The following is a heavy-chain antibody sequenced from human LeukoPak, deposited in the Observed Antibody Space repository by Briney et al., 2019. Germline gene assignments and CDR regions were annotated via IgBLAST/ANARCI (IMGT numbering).Heavy chain of an antibody. J-gene: IGHJ4*02. CDR3: ARVPDGIRFDY. CDR1: GGSLSDDF. Sequence: SETLSLTCAVYGGSLSDDFWTWIRQPPGKGLEWIGEINRSGRTRYNPSLKSRVTILDDSSKNQVSLRLTSMTAADTAVYYCARVPDGIRFDYWGQGALVTVSS. V-gene: IGHV4-34*01. D-gene: IGHD1-26*01. CDR2: INRSGRT.